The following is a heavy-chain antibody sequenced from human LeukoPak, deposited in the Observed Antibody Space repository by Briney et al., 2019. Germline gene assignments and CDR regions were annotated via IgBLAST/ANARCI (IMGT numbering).Heavy chain of an antibody. J-gene: IGHJ4*02. CDR3: ARDLTGTTYLDY. Sequence: GGSLRLSCAASGFTFSSYGMHWVRQAPGKGLEWVAVIWYDGSNKHYADSVKGRFTISRDNSKNTLYLQMNSLRAEDTAVYYCARDLTGTTYLDYWGQGTLVTVSS. CDR2: IWYDGSNK. V-gene: IGHV3-33*01. D-gene: IGHD1-1*01. CDR1: GFTFSSYG.